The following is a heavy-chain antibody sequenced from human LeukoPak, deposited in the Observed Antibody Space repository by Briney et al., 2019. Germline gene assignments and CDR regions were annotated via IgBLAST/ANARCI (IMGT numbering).Heavy chain of an antibody. D-gene: IGHD6-13*01. V-gene: IGHV1-69*04. Sequence: AASVKVSCKASGGTFSSYAISWVRQAPGQGLEWVGRIIPILGIANYAQKFQGRVTITADKSTSTAYMELSSLRSEDTAVYYCAKEGAFGAAAPWGQGTLVTVSS. J-gene: IGHJ5*02. CDR2: IIPILGIA. CDR3: AKEGAFGAAAP. CDR1: GGTFSSYA.